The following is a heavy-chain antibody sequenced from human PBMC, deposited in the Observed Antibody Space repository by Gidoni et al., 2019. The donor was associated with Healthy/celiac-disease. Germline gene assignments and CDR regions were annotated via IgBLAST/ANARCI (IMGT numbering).Heavy chain of an antibody. CDR3: ARQGQAAGMGGDWFDP. J-gene: IGHJ5*02. D-gene: IGHD6-13*01. Sequence: EVQLVESGGGLVKPGGSLRLSCAASGFTFSSYSMNWVRQAPGKGLEWVSSISSSSSYIYYADSVKGRFTISRDNAKNSLYLQMNSLRAEDTAVYYCARQGQAAGMGGDWFDPWGQGTLVTVSS. V-gene: IGHV3-21*01. CDR2: ISSSSSYI. CDR1: GFTFSSYS.